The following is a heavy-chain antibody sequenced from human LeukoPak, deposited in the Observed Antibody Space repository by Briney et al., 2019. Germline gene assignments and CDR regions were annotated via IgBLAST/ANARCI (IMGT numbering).Heavy chain of an antibody. V-gene: IGHV1-8*01. D-gene: IGHD3-10*01. CDR2: MNPNSGNT. CDR1: GYTFTSYD. J-gene: IGHJ6*03. Sequence: ASVKVSCKASGYTFTSYDINWVRQATGQGPEWMGWMNPNSGNTGYAQKFQGRVTMTRNTSISTAYMELSSLRSEDTAVYYCARKKHSGRSYYYMDVWGKGTTVTISS. CDR3: ARKKHSGRSYYYMDV.